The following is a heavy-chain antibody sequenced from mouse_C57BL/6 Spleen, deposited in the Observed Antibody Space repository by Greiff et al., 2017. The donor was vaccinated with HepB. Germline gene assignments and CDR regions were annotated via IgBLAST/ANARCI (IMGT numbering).Heavy chain of an antibody. CDR1: GFTFSDYG. CDR2: ISSGSSTI. CDR3: ARELLRYPAY. D-gene: IGHD1-1*01. V-gene: IGHV5-17*01. Sequence: EVQLVESGGGLVKPGGSLKLSCAASGFTFSDYGMHWVRQAPEKGLEWVAYISSGSSTIYYADTVKGRFTISRDNAKNTLFLQMTSLRSEDTAMYYCARELLRYPAYWGQGTLVTVSA. J-gene: IGHJ3*01.